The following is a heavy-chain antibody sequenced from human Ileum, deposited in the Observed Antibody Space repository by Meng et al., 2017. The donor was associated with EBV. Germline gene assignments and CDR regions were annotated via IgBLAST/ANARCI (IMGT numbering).Heavy chain of an antibody. CDR3: ARGSSYSSGWYPDL. D-gene: IGHD6-19*01. J-gene: IGHJ5*02. Sequence: QGQLQESGPGLVQPSETLSPTCTVSGAPIRTYYWSWLRQSPGKGPELIGYIYSSGDTNYNPSLKSRVTISIDTSKNQFSLMLNSVTAADTAVYYCARGSSYSSGWYPDLWGQGTLVTVSS. V-gene: IGHV4-59*01. CDR1: GAPIRTYY. CDR2: IYSSGDT.